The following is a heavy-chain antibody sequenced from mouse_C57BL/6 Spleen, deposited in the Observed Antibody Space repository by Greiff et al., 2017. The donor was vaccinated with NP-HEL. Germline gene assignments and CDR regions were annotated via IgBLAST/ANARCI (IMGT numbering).Heavy chain of an antibody. Sequence: EVKLEESGPVLVKPGASVKMSCKASGYTFTDYYMNWVKQSHGKSLEWIGVINPYNGGTSYNQKFKGKATLTVDKSSSTAYMELNSLTSEDSAVYYCASHYYGSSSYAMDYWGQGTSVTVSS. CDR3: ASHYYGSSSYAMDY. J-gene: IGHJ4*01. D-gene: IGHD1-1*01. V-gene: IGHV1-19*01. CDR2: INPYNGGT. CDR1: GYTFTDYY.